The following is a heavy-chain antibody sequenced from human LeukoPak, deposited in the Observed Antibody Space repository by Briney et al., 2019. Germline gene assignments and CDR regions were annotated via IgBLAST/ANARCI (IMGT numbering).Heavy chain of an antibody. Sequence: GGSLRLSCAVSGLTFSSSWMDWVHQAPGKGLEWVASINPDGNKKYSADSVKGRFTISRDNAKNSLYLQMNSLRVEDTAFYYCARDLAYSRLDYWGQGMLVTVSS. CDR1: GLTFSSSW. J-gene: IGHJ4*02. V-gene: IGHV3-7*01. CDR2: INPDGNKK. D-gene: IGHD5-18*01. CDR3: ARDLAYSRLDY.